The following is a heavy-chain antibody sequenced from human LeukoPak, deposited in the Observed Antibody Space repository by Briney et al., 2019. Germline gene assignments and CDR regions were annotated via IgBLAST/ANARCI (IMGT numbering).Heavy chain of an antibody. CDR3: ARAGFTFSDYFGSFFDY. V-gene: IGHV3-21*01. D-gene: IGHD3-10*01. Sequence: PGGSLRLSCAASGFTFSSYSMNWVRQAPGKGLEWVSLISSSSSYIYYADSVKGRFTISRDNAKNSLYLQINSLRVEDTAVYYCARAGFTFSDYFGSFFDYWGQGTLVTVSS. CDR2: ISSSSSYI. J-gene: IGHJ4*02. CDR1: GFTFSSYS.